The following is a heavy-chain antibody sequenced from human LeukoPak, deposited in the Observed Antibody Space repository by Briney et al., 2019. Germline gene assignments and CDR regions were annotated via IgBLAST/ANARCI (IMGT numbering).Heavy chain of an antibody. V-gene: IGHV3-7*01. CDR2: IKQDGSEK. CDR3: ARSSSGSYYSGLDY. Sequence: PGGSLRLSCAASGFTFSSYWMSWVRQAPGKGLEWVANIKQDGSEKYYVDSVKGRFTISRDNAKNSLYLQMNSLRAEDTAVYYCARSSSGSYYSGLDYWGQGTLVTVSP. D-gene: IGHD1-26*01. J-gene: IGHJ4*02. CDR1: GFTFSSYW.